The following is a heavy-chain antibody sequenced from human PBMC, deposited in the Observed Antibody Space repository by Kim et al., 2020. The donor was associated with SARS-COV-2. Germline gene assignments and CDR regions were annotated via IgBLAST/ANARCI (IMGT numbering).Heavy chain of an antibody. CDR2: IYYSGST. CDR3: ASYSDFMYYYDSSGYYPGGWFDP. Sequence: SETLSLTCTVSGGSISSSSYYWGWIRQPPGKGLEWIGSIYYSGSTYYNPSLKSRVTISVDTSKNQFSLKLSSVTAADTAVYYCASYSDFMYYYDSSGYYPGGWFDPWGQGTLVTVSS. D-gene: IGHD3-22*01. CDR1: GGSISSSSYY. J-gene: IGHJ5*02. V-gene: IGHV4-39*07.